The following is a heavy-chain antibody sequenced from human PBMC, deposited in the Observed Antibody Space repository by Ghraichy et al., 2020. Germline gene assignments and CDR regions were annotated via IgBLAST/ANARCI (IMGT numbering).Heavy chain of an antibody. CDR1: GFNFGDHW. CDR3: VRDERSGGTEMDV. Sequence: GGSLRLSCAASGFNFGDHWMSWVRQAPGKGLEWVANIRFVESTRNYADSVKGRFTISRDNRKRSLNLQMNSLRVEDTAVYYCVRDERSGGTEMDVWGQGTTVTVSS. J-gene: IGHJ6*02. D-gene: IGHD6-13*01. CDR2: IRFVESTR. V-gene: IGHV3-7*01.